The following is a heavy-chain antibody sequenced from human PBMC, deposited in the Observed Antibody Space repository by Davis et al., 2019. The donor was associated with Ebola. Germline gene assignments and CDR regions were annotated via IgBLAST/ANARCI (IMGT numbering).Heavy chain of an antibody. CDR3: ARETDSSGYYYGIAEYFQH. CDR1: AYTFISYG. V-gene: IGHV1-18*01. CDR2: ISAYNGNT. D-gene: IGHD3-22*01. Sequence: ASVLVSCKASAYTFISYGISWVRQAPAQGVEWLGWISAYNGNTNYAQKLQGRVTMTTDTTTSTAYMDLRSLRSDDTAVYYYARETDSSGYYYGIAEYFQHWGQGTLVTVSS. J-gene: IGHJ1*01.